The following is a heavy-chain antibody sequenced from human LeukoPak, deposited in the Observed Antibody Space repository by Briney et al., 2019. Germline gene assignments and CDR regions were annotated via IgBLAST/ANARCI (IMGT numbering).Heavy chain of an antibody. V-gene: IGHV3-13*04. D-gene: IGHD6-13*01. Sequence: GGSLSLFCVASGFTFRSYDLHWVRQTTGKGLECVSAIATAEDTFYPDDVKNRLIITRDDAKSSLYLQMSNMRVGDTAVYYCARSGYYHYYGLDVWGQGTTVTVSS. CDR3: ARSGYYHYYGLDV. J-gene: IGHJ6*02. CDR1: GFTFRSYD. CDR2: IATAEDT.